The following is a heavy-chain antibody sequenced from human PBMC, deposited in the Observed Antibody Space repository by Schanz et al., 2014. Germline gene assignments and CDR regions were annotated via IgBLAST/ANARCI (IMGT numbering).Heavy chain of an antibody. CDR1: GLTFSDYY. D-gene: IGHD2-15*01. CDR3: AKESEIVVVVGTSMSGDFHH. J-gene: IGHJ1*01. V-gene: IGHV3-11*05. Sequence: QVQLVESGGGLVKPGGSLRLSCAASGLTFSDYYMSWIRQAPGKGLEWVSYISSSSSYTNYADSVKGRFTISRDNAKNSLYLQMNSLRAEDTAVYFCAKESEIVVVVGTSMSGDFHHWGQGTLVTVSS. CDR2: ISSSSSYT.